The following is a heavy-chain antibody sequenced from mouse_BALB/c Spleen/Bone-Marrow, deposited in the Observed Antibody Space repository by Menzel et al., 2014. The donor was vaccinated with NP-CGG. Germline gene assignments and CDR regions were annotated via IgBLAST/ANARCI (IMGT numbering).Heavy chain of an antibody. Sequence: EVKVEESGAELVKPGASVKLSCIASGFNSKDTYMHWVKQRPEQGLEWIGRIDPANGNTKYDPKFQGKATITADTSSNTAYLQLSSLTSEDTAVYYCASYYYGSAWFAYWGQGTLVTVSA. J-gene: IGHJ3*01. CDR2: IDPANGNT. D-gene: IGHD1-1*01. CDR3: ASYYYGSAWFAY. CDR1: GFNSKDTY. V-gene: IGHV14-3*02.